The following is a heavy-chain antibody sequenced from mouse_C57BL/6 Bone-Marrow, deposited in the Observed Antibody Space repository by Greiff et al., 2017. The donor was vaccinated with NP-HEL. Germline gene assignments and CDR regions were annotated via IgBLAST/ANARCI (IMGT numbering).Heavy chain of an antibody. CDR1: GFTFSSYA. V-gene: IGHV5-4*01. Sequence: DVMLVESGGGLVKPGGSLKLSCAASGFTFSSYAMSWVRQTPEKRLEWVATISDGGSYTYYPDNVKGRFTLSRDNAKNNLYLQISHLKSEDTAMYYCARDEYYYGSFYYAMDYWGQGTSVTVSS. D-gene: IGHD1-1*01. CDR2: ISDGGSYT. J-gene: IGHJ4*01. CDR3: ARDEYYYGSFYYAMDY.